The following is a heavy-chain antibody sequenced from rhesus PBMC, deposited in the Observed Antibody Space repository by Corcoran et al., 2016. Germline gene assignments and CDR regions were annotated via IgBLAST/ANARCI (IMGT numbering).Heavy chain of an antibody. CDR2: IYGSGGSN. CDR1: GYSISSGYY. J-gene: IGHJ2*01. CDR3: ARVGSSWSEWDTVGTEWYFDL. D-gene: IGHD5-42*01. Sequence: QVQLQESGPGLVKPSETLSLTCAVSGYSISSGYYLGWIRQLPGKGLEWIGSIYGSGGSNTLNPSLKSRVTLSVDTSKNQFSLKLSSVTAADTAVYYCARVGSSWSEWDTVGTEWYFDLWGPGTPITISS. V-gene: IGHV4S14*01.